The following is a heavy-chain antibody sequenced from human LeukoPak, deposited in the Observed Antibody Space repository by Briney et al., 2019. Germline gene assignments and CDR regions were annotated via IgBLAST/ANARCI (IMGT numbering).Heavy chain of an antibody. CDR2: INPNSGGT. CDR3: ARGYSSSWYYLDY. D-gene: IGHD6-13*01. V-gene: IGHV1-2*06. Sequence: ASVKVSCKASGYTFTGYYMHWVRQAPGQGLEWMGRINPNSGGTNYAQKFQGRVTMTRDTSISTAYMELSMLRSDDTAVYYCARGYSSSWYYLDYWGQGTLVTVSS. CDR1: GYTFTGYY. J-gene: IGHJ4*02.